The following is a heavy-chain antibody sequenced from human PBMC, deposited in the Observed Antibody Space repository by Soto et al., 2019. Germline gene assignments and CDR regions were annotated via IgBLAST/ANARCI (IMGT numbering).Heavy chain of an antibody. V-gene: IGHV1-69*13. D-gene: IGHD5-18*01. CDR3: AREGPGDTAMVEYYYYGMDV. CDR1: GGTFSSYA. CDR2: IIPIFGTA. Sequence: GASVKVSCKASGGTFSSYAISWVRQAPGQGLEWMGGIIPIFGTANYAQKFQGRVTITADESTSTAYMELSSLRSEDTAVYYCAREGPGDTAMVEYYYYGMDVWGQGTAVTVSS. J-gene: IGHJ6*02.